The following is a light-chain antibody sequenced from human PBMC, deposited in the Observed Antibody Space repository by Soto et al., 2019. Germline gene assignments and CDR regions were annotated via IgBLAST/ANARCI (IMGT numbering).Light chain of an antibody. CDR3: QQANSFPIT. J-gene: IGKJ5*01. CDR2: AAS. Sequence: AVRVPQAPSSLSATKGNRVPITCRASQGISSYLAWYQQKPGKAPKLLIYAASTLQSGVPSRFSGSGSGTDFTLTISSLQPEDFATYYCQQANSFPITFGQGTRLEIK. CDR1: QGISSY. V-gene: IGKV1-8*01.